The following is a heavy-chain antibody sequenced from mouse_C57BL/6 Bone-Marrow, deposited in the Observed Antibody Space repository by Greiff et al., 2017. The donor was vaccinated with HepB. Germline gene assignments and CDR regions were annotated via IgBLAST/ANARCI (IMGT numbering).Heavy chain of an antibody. Sequence: QVQLQQSGAELARPGASVKLSCKASGYTFTSYGISWVKQRTGQGLEWIGEIYPRSGNTYYNEKFKGKATLTADKSSSKSYMELRSLTSEDSAVYFGARPDYGSSYGYFDVWGTGTTVTVSS. D-gene: IGHD1-1*01. CDR1: GYTFTSYG. J-gene: IGHJ1*03. CDR3: ARPDYGSSYGYFDV. V-gene: IGHV1-81*01. CDR2: IYPRSGNT.